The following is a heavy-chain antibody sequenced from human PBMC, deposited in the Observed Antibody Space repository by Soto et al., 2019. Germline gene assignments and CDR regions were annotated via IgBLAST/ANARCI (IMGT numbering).Heavy chain of an antibody. Sequence: SVKVSCKASGGTFSGYAISWVRQAPGQGLEWMGGIIPIFGTANYAQKFQGRVTITADESTSTAYMELSSLRSEDTAVYYCASPPRGGYDPQFDYWGQGTLVTVSS. V-gene: IGHV1-69*13. J-gene: IGHJ4*02. CDR3: ASPPRGGYDPQFDY. CDR2: IIPIFGTA. D-gene: IGHD5-12*01. CDR1: GGTFSGYA.